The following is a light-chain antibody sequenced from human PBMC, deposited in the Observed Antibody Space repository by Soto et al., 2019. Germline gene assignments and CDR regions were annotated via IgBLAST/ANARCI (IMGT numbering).Light chain of an antibody. CDR2: AAS. CDR3: QQRSNRPLT. J-gene: IGKJ4*01. V-gene: IGKV3-11*01. CDR1: QSADIH. Sequence: EIVLTQSPATLSLSPGDRATLSCRASQSADIHLAWYQQKAGQAPRLLIYAASNRATGIPARFSGSGSGTDFTLTIGSLEPEDFAVYYCQQRSNRPLTFGGGTKVEIK.